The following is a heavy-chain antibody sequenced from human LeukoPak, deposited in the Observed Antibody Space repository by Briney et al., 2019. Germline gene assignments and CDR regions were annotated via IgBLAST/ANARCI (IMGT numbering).Heavy chain of an antibody. D-gene: IGHD1-26*01. CDR3: ARWGYSHGYFDY. Sequence: PSETLSLTCAVYGGSFSGYYWSWIRKPPGKGLEWIGEINHSGSTNYNPSLKSRVTISVDTSKNQFSLKLSSVTAADTAVYYCARWGYSHGYFDYWGQGTLVTVSS. V-gene: IGHV4-34*01. CDR2: INHSGST. J-gene: IGHJ4*02. CDR1: GGSFSGYY.